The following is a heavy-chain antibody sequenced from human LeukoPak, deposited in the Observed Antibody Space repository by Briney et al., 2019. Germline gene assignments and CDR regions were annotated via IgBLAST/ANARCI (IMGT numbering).Heavy chain of an antibody. CDR2: IYPGDPDT. J-gene: IGHJ4*02. V-gene: IGHV5-51*01. CDR3: ARQGGDCTNGVCYTGFDY. D-gene: IGHD2-8*01. Sequence: GESLKISCKGSGYSFTSYWIGWVRQMPGKGLEWMGIIYPGDPDTRYSPSFQGQVTISADKSISTAYLQWSSLKASDTAMYYCARQGGDCTNGVCYTGFDYWGQGTLVTVSS. CDR1: GYSFTSYW.